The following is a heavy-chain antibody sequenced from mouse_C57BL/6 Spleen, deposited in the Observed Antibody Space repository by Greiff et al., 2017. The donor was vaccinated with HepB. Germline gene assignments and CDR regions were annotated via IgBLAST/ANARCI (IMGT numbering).Heavy chain of an antibody. CDR1: GYTFTSYD. CDR3: ARSNWNYFDY. J-gene: IGHJ2*01. D-gene: IGHD2-5*01. CDR2: IYPRDGST. V-gene: IGHV1-85*01. Sequence: QVHVKQSGPELVKPGASVKLSCKASGYTFTSYDINWVKQRPGQGLEWIGWIYPRDGSTKYNEKFKGKATLTVDTSSSTAYMELHSLTSEDSAVYFCARSNWNYFDYWGQGTTLTVSS.